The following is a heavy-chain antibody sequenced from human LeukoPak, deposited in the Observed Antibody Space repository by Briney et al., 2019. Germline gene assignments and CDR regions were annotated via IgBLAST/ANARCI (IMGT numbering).Heavy chain of an antibody. V-gene: IGHV1-18*01. J-gene: IGHJ4*02. CDR1: GYTFTSYG. D-gene: IGHD3-16*02. Sequence: GASVKVSCKASGYTFTSYGISWVRQAPGQGLEWMGWISAYNGNTNYAQKLQGRVTMTTDTSTSTAYMELRSLRSDDTAVYYCARGPQEMITFGGVIVSLYFDYWGQGTLVTVSS. CDR3: ARGPQEMITFGGVIVSLYFDY. CDR2: ISAYNGNT.